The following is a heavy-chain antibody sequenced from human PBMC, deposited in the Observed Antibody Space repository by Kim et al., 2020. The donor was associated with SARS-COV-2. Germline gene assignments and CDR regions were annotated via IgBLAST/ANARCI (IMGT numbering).Heavy chain of an antibody. Sequence: SETLSLTCTVSGGSISSYYWSWVRQPPGQGLEWIGYFYYSGGTSYNPSLKSRVTISVDTSKNKFSLKLSSVTAADTAAYYCATTNGQYCGKGTQVTVSS. D-gene: IGHD2-8*01. CDR1: GGSISSYY. V-gene: IGHV4-59*08. J-gene: IGHJ4*02. CDR3: ATTNGQY. CDR2: FYYSGGT.